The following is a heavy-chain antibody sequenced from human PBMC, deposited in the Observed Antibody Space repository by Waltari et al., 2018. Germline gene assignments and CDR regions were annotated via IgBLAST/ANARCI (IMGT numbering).Heavy chain of an antibody. J-gene: IGHJ3*02. D-gene: IGHD3-22*01. CDR1: GFTFDDYA. CDR2: INWNSGSI. CDR3: VKKNDEVYDRNGLVYDAFDM. V-gene: IGHV3-9*01. Sequence: EVQLVESGGGLVQPGRSLRLSCAASGFTFDDYAMHWVRPAPGKGLEGVAGINWNSGSIGYGDSVKGRFTISRDNARNSLYLQMNSLTAEDTALYYCVKKNDEVYDRNGLVYDAFDMWGQGTMVSVSS.